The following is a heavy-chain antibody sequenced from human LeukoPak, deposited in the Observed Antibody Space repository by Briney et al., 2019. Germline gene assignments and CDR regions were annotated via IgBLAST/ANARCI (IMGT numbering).Heavy chain of an antibody. CDR2: IYYSGST. CDR3: ARVGTIAAAEYFQH. V-gene: IGHV4-59*01. D-gene: IGHD6-13*01. Sequence: SETLSLTCTASGGSISSYYWSWIRQPPGKGLEWIGYIYYSGSTNYNPSLKSRVTISVDTSKNQFSLKLSSVTAADTAVYYCARVGTIAAAEYFQHWGQGTLVTVSS. CDR1: GGSISSYY. J-gene: IGHJ1*01.